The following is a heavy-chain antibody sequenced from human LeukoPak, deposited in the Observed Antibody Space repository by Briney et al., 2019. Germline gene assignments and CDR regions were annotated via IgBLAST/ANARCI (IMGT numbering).Heavy chain of an antibody. J-gene: IGHJ4*02. V-gene: IGHV1-2*02. D-gene: IGHD3-22*01. CDR3: ARATIADSSTYYIDY. CDR2: INPNSGGT. Sequence: ASVKVSCKASGYTFSDYYMHWVRRAPGQGLEWMGWINPNSGGTNYAQKFQGRVTMTRDMSISTAYMEVSRLTSDDTAVYYCARATIADSSTYYIDYWGLGTLVTVSS. CDR1: GYTFSDYY.